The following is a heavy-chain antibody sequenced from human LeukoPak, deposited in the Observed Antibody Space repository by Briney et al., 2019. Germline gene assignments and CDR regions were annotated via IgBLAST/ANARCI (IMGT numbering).Heavy chain of an antibody. D-gene: IGHD2-15*01. Sequence: GGFLRLSCAASGFIFTDYGMHWVRQAPGKGLDWVAFIRYDEKNYYADSVKGRFTISRDNSKNTLYLQMSSLRVEDTAIYYCAKERYCSGGNCYPDDNWGQGTLVTVSS. CDR3: AKERYCSGGNCYPDDN. CDR2: IRYDEKN. CDR1: GFIFTDYG. J-gene: IGHJ4*02. V-gene: IGHV3-30*02.